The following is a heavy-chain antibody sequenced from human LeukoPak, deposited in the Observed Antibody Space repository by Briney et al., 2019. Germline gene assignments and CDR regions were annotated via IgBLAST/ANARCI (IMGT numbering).Heavy chain of an antibody. CDR1: GGSISSGAYY. J-gene: IGHJ5*02. D-gene: IGHD2/OR15-2a*01. Sequence: SRTLSLTCTVSGGSISSGAYYWNWIRQHPGKGLEWIGYIYYSGSTYYNPSLKSGVTMSVDTSKNQFSLKLSSVTAADTAVYYCAREVIEDWFDPWGQGTLVTVSS. CDR2: IYYSGST. V-gene: IGHV4-31*03. CDR3: AREVIEDWFDP.